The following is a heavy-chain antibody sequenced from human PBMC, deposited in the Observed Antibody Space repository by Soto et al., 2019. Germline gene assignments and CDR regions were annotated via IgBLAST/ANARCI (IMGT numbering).Heavy chain of an antibody. J-gene: IGHJ5*02. CDR3: ARGVFWGYSSSSGPNWFDP. CDR2: IYHSGST. CDR1: GFSISSGGYS. Sequence: TLSLTCAVSGFSISSGGYSWSWIRQPPGKGLEWIGYIYHSGSTYYNPSLKSRVTISVDRSKNQFSLKLSSVTAADTAVYYCARGVFWGYSSSSGPNWFDPWGQGNLVTVSS. D-gene: IGHD6-6*01. V-gene: IGHV4-30-2*01.